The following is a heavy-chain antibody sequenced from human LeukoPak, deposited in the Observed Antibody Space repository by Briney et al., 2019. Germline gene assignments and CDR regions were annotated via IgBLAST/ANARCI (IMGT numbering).Heavy chain of an antibody. D-gene: IGHD3-3*01. Sequence: GGSLRLSCAASGFTFSSYAMDWVRQAPGKGLEWVSAVSGSGGRTYYADSVKGRFTISRDNARNSLFLQMNNLRAEDSGVYFCARSVNSPFDTWGQGTLVTVSS. CDR1: GFTFSSYA. CDR3: ARSVNSPFDT. J-gene: IGHJ4*02. V-gene: IGHV3-23*01. CDR2: VSGSGGRT.